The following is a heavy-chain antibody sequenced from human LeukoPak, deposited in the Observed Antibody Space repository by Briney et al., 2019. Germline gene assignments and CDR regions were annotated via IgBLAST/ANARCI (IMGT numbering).Heavy chain of an antibody. V-gene: IGHV3-30*02. J-gene: IGHJ4*02. CDR3: AKDLGYYGSGSYYNQWLFDY. Sequence: PGGSLRLSCAASGFTFSSYGMHWVRQAPGKGLEWVAFIRYDGSNKYYADSVKGRFTISRDNSKNTLHLQMNSLRAEDTAVYYCAKDLGYYGSGSYYNQWLFDYWGQGTLVTVSS. CDR1: GFTFSSYG. CDR2: IRYDGSNK. D-gene: IGHD3-10*01.